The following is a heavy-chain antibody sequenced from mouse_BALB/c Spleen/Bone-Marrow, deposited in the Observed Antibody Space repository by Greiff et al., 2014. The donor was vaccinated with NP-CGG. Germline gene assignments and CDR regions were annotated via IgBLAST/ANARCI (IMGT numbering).Heavy chain of an antibody. V-gene: IGHV5-17*02. CDR2: ISSGSSTI. CDR3: TRKGALITHYYAMDY. CDR1: GFTFSSFG. D-gene: IGHD2-4*01. Sequence: EVNLVESGGGLVQPGGSRKLSCAASGFTFSSFGMHWVRQAPEKGLEWVAYISSGSSTIYYAGTVKGRFTISRDNPKNTLFLQMTSLRSEDTAMYYCTRKGALITHYYAMDYWGQGTSVTVSS. J-gene: IGHJ4*01.